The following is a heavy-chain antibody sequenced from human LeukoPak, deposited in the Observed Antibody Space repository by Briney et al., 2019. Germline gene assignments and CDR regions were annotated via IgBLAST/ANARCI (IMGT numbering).Heavy chain of an antibody. CDR2: MYTSGST. V-gene: IGHV4-61*02. CDR1: GGSISSGYYY. Sequence: SETLSLTCTVSGGSISSGYYYWSWIRQPAGKGLEWIGRMYTSGSTEYNPSLNSRVTISVDTSKNQISLKLSSVTAADTAVYYCTRSRERYCTSGSCYIDLQARWGQGTQVTVSS. J-gene: IGHJ4*02. CDR3: TRSRERYCTSGSCYIDLQAR. D-gene: IGHD2-2*02.